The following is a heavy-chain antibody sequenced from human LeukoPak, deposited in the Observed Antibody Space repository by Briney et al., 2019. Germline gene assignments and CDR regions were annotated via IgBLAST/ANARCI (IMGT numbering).Heavy chain of an antibody. D-gene: IGHD3-9*01. Sequence: GGSLRLSCVVSGFTFSSYDMSWVRQAPGKGLEWVSAISGSGGSTYYADSVKGRFTISRDNSEKKLYLQMNSLRAEDAAVYYCAKDGGEYYDILTGYYPRLYYMDVWGKGTTVTISS. CDR3: AKDGGEYYDILTGYYPRLYYMDV. CDR2: ISGSGGST. CDR1: GFTFSSYD. J-gene: IGHJ6*03. V-gene: IGHV3-23*01.